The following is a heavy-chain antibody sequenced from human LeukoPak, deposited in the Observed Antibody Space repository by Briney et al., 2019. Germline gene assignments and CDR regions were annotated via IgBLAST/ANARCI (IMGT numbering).Heavy chain of an antibody. CDR1: GYSISSGYY. J-gene: IGHJ1*01. D-gene: IGHD3-22*01. CDR2: IYHSGST. V-gene: IGHV4-38-2*01. CDR3: ARHSSADPFQH. Sequence: SETLSLTCAVSGYSISSGYYWGWIRQPPGKGLEWIGSIYHSGSTYYNPSLKSRVTISVDTSKNQFSLKLSSVTAADTAVYYCARHSSADPFQHWGQGTLVTVSS.